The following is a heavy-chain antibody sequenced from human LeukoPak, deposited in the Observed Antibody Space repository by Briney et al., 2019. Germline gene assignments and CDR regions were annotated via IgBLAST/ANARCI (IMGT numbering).Heavy chain of an antibody. CDR3: AKGVDNTGRLRWFDS. D-gene: IGHD1-1*01. CDR2: ISGRGSDR. CDR1: GLTFSNYA. Sequence: GGSLRLSCAASGLTFSNYALTWVRQTPGKGLEWVSTISGRGSDRFYADAVKGRFTISRDNSKNTMYLQMNSLRIEDTAFYYCAKGVDNTGRLRWFDSWGQGTLVTVSS. V-gene: IGHV3-23*01. J-gene: IGHJ5*01.